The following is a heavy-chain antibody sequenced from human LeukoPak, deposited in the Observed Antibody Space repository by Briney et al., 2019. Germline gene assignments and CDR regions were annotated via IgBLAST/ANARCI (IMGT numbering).Heavy chain of an antibody. CDR2: INAGNGNT. CDR3: ARGGEQWLVHDFDY. Sequence: ASVKVSCKASGYTFTSYAMHWVRQAPGQRLEWMGWINAGNGNTKYSQEFQGRVTITRDTSASTAYMELSSLRSEDMAVYYCARGGEQWLVHDFDYWGQGTLVTVSS. CDR1: GYTFTSYA. V-gene: IGHV1-3*03. J-gene: IGHJ4*02. D-gene: IGHD6-19*01.